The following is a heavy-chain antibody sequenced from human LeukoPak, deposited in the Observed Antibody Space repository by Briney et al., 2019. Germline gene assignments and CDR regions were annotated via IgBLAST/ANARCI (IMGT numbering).Heavy chain of an antibody. J-gene: IGHJ4*02. D-gene: IGHD5-12*01. V-gene: IGHV1-18*04. CDR3: ARNSRGYVDPGD. Sequence: ASVTDTCKASGYTFTSYGMSWVRQPPARGVEGMGWINAYNGNTNYAQKLQGRVTMTTDTSKSTPYMEMSSLRSDDTAVYYCARNSRGYVDPGDWGPVALVTV. CDR1: GYTFTSYG. CDR2: INAYNGNT.